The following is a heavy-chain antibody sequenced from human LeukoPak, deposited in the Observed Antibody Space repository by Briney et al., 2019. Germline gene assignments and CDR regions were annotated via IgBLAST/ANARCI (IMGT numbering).Heavy chain of an antibody. J-gene: IGHJ4*02. CDR3: ARENMITFGGVIASYYFDY. D-gene: IGHD3-16*02. CDR2: IWYDGSNK. V-gene: IGHV3-33*08. CDR1: GFTFSSYG. Sequence: GGSLRLSCAASGFTFSSYGMHWVRQAPGKGLEWVAVIWYDGSNKYYADSVKGRFTISRDNSKNTLYLQMNSLRAEDTAVYYCARENMITFGGVIASYYFDYWGQGTLVTVSS.